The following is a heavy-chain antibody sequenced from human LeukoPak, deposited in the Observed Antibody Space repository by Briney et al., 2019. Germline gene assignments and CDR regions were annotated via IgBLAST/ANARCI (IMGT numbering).Heavy chain of an antibody. J-gene: IGHJ3*02. V-gene: IGHV4-59*01. CDR3: ARRRATRGVDAFDI. CDR1: GGSISSYY. CDR2: IYYSGST. Sequence: KASETLSLTCTVSGGSISSYYWSWIRQPPGKELEWIGYIYYSGSTNYNPSLKSRVTISVDTSKNQFSLKLSSVTAADTAVYYCARRRATRGVDAFDIWGQGTMVTVSS. D-gene: IGHD3-16*01.